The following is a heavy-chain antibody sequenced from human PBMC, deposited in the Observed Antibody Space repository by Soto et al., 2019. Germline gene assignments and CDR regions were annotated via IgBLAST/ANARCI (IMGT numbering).Heavy chain of an antibody. CDR1: GYTFTSYG. CDR3: ARVSRGYSYGFYYYYYMDV. J-gene: IGHJ6*03. D-gene: IGHD5-18*01. V-gene: IGHV1-18*01. CDR2: ISAYNGNT. Sequence: ASVKVSCKASGYTFTSYGISWVRQAPGQGLEWMGWISAYNGNTNYAQKLQGRVTMTTDTSTSTAYMELRSLRSDDTAVYYCARVSRGYSYGFYYYYYMDVWGKGTTVTVSS.